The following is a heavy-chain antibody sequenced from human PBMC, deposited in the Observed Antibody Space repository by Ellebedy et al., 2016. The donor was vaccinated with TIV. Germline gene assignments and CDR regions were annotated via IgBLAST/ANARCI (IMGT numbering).Heavy chain of an antibody. CDR3: ATWSVTSFYFDY. CDR1: GGSISSTSDY. V-gene: IGHV4-39*07. J-gene: IGHJ4*02. Sequence: SETLSLTCTVSGGSISSTSDYWVWFRQPPGKGLEWIGSAYYSGTTYYNPSLKSRVTISVDTSKNQFSLKLRSVTAADTAIYYCATWSVTSFYFDYWGPGTLVTVSS. CDR2: AYYSGTT. D-gene: IGHD2-8*01.